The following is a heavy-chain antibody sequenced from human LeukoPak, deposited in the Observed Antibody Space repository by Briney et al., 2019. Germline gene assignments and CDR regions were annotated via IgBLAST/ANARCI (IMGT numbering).Heavy chain of an antibody. D-gene: IGHD5-24*01. J-gene: IGHJ3*02. CDR2: ISYDGSNK. Sequence: GGSLRLSCAASGFTFSSYAMHWVRQAPGKGLEWVAVISYDGSNKYYADSVKGRFTISRDNSKNTLYLQMNSLRAEDTAVYYCARGAQRHAFDIWGQGTMVIVSS. V-gene: IGHV3-30-3*01. CDR3: ARGAQRHAFDI. CDR1: GFTFSSYA.